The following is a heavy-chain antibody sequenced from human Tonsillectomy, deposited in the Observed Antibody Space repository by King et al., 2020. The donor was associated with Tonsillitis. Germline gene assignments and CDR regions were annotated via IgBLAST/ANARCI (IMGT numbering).Heavy chain of an antibody. V-gene: IGHV3-23*04. J-gene: IGHJ4*02. CDR1: GFTFSSYA. Sequence: VQLVESGGGLVQPGGSLRLSCAASGFTFSSYAMSWVRQAPGKGLEWVSAFSGRGGSIYYADSEKGRFTISRDNSKNTLYLKVNSLRADDTSVYYCAKEYYGILTGYYARPFDYWGQGTLVTVSS. D-gene: IGHD3-9*01. CDR3: AKEYYGILTGYYARPFDY. CDR2: FSGRGGSI.